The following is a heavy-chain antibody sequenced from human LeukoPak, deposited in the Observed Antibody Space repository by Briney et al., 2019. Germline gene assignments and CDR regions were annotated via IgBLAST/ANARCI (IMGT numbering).Heavy chain of an antibody. J-gene: IGHJ4*02. D-gene: IGHD5-18*01. CDR2: IYTSGST. Sequence: PSETLSLTCTVSGGSISSGSYYWSWIRQPAGKGLEWIGRIYTSGSTNYNPSLKSRVTISVDTSKNQFSLKLSSVTAADTAVYYCARGPQPRTAMDYWGQGTLVTVPS. V-gene: IGHV4-61*02. CDR3: ARGPQPRTAMDY. CDR1: GGSISSGSYY.